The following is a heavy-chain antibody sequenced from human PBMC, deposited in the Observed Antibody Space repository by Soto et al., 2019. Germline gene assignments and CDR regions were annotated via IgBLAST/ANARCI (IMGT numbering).Heavy chain of an antibody. CDR3: ARGLYDSSGYYYFYFDY. CDR1: GGSFSGYY. J-gene: IGHJ4*02. D-gene: IGHD3-22*01. CDR2: INHSGST. Sequence: QVQLQQWGAGLLKPSETLSLTCAVYGGSFSGYYWSWIRKPPGKGLEWIGEINHSGSTNYNPSLKSRVTISVDTSKNQFSLKLSSVTAADTAVYYCARGLYDSSGYYYFYFDYWVQGTLVTVSS. V-gene: IGHV4-34*01.